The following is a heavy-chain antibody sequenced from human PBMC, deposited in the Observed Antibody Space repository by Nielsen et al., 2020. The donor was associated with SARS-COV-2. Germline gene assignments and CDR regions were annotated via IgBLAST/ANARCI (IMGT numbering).Heavy chain of an antibody. D-gene: IGHD3-10*01. Sequence: WIRQPPGKGLEWIGYIYYSGSTNYNPSLKSRVTISVDTSKDQFSLKLSSVTAADTAVYYCASGGGSGSYSYYYYGMDVWGQGTTITVSS. CDR3: ASGGGSGSYSYYYYGMDV. V-gene: IGHV4-59*01. CDR2: IYYSGST. J-gene: IGHJ6*02.